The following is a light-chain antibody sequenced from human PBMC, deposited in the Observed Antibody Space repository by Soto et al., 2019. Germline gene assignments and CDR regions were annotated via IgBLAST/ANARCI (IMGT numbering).Light chain of an antibody. CDR2: RAS. J-gene: IGKJ1*01. V-gene: IGKV3-11*01. CDR1: QSINSN. Sequence: IVLTHSPATLSVSPLERAPLXCRASQSINSNLAWYQQKPGQAPRLLMFRASIRATGFPARFSGSGFGTDFTLTISSLEPEDFAVYYCQQRSKWRTFGQGTKVDNK. CDR3: QQRSKWRT.